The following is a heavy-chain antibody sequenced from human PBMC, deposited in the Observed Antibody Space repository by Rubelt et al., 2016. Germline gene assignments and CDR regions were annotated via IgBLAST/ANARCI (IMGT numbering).Heavy chain of an antibody. CDR3: VRELNQHSSPVDY. V-gene: IGHV1-2*02. Sequence: QVHLVQSGTEVKKPGASVKVSCEASGYTFIDYYIHWVRQAPGQGLEWMGLINPATGVTTHTQTLRGRVSMTRDTSITSVFMELSRLTSDDTALYYCVRELNQHSSPVDYWGQGTLVTVSS. J-gene: IGHJ4*02. CDR2: INPATGVT. D-gene: IGHD6-13*01. CDR1: GYTFIDYY.